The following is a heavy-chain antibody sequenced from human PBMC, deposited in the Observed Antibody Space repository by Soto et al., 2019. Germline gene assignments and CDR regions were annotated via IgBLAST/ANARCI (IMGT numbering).Heavy chain of an antibody. J-gene: IGHJ5*01. CDR2: MNPNSGNT. D-gene: IGHD2-21*01. V-gene: IGHV1-8*01. CDR1: GYTFATYD. Sequence: QVQLVQSGAEVKTPGASVKVSCKASGYTFATYDINWVRQAPGQGLEWMGWMNPNSGNTGYAQKFQGRLTMTRDTALSVAHMELSSLRNEDTAVYYFARSDGYTFNWLDSWGQGTLVTVSA. CDR3: ARSDGYTFNWLDS.